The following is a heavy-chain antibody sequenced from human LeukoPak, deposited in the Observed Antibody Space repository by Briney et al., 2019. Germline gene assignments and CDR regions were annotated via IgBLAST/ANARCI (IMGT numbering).Heavy chain of an antibody. CDR1: GFTFSSCA. D-gene: IGHD4-17*01. CDR3: ARDDPYGDYIDY. Sequence: GGSLRLSCAAPGFTFSSCAMHWVRQAPGKGLEWVAVISYDGSNKYYADSVKGRFTISRDNSKNTLYLQMNSLRAEDTAVYYCARDDPYGDYIDYWGQGTLVTVSS. CDR2: ISYDGSNK. J-gene: IGHJ4*02. V-gene: IGHV3-30*04.